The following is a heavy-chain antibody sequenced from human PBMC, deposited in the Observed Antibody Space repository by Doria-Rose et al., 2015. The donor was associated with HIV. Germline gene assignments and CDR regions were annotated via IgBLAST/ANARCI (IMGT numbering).Heavy chain of an antibody. J-gene: IGHJ4*02. D-gene: IGHD6-13*01. CDR2: IFSDDER. CDR1: GGSLSSPGMG. Sequence: QVTLKESGPVLVKPTGTLTLICTVSGGSLSSPGMGVSWIRQPPGKALEWLANIFSDDERSYKTSLKSRLTISRGTSKSQVVLTMTDMDPVDTATYYCARIKSSRWYHKYYFDFWGQGTLVIVSA. CDR3: ARIKSSRWYHKYYFDF. V-gene: IGHV2-26*01.